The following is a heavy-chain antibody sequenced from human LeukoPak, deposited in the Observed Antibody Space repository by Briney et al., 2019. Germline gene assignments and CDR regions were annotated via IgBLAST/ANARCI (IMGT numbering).Heavy chain of an antibody. D-gene: IGHD5-12*01. CDR1: GFTFSDYY. Sequence: GGSLRLSCAASGFTFSDYYMSRIRQAPGKGLEWVSYISSSGSSIYYADSVKGRFTISRDNAENSLYLQMNGLRVDDTAVYFCARDGPSGYNSFLYWGQGTLVTVSS. V-gene: IGHV3-11*04. J-gene: IGHJ4*02. CDR2: ISSSGSSI. CDR3: ARDGPSGYNSFLY.